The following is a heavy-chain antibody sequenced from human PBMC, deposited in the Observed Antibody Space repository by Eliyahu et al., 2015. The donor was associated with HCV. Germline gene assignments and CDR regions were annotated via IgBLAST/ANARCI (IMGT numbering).Heavy chain of an antibody. V-gene: IGHV3-15*01. D-gene: IGHD4-17*01. Sequence: EVQLVESGGGLVKPGGSLRLSCAASGFTFSNAWMSWVRQAPGKGLEWVGRIKSKTDGGTTDYAAPVKGRFTISRDDSKNTLYLQMNSLKTEDTAVYYCTTEPYGDYYSPRDDYWGQGTLVTVSS. CDR2: IKSKTDGGTT. J-gene: IGHJ4*02. CDR1: GFTFSNAW. CDR3: TTEPYGDYYSPRDDY.